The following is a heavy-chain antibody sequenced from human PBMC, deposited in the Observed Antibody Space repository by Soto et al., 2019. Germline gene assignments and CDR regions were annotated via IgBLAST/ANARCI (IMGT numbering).Heavy chain of an antibody. D-gene: IGHD1-26*01. V-gene: IGHV3-11*01. CDR2: IYKIGAAT. J-gene: IGHJ6*02. CDR1: GFTFGDFS. Sequence: GGSMRLSCVASGFTFGDFSMGWNSRAPGAGLEWISSIYKIGAATYYAESVKGKFIISRDNAKSSLYLKMNCLRVEDTVVSSRAKRIVRISRHAMDAWGQGTTVTVSS. CDR3: AKRIVRISRHAMDA.